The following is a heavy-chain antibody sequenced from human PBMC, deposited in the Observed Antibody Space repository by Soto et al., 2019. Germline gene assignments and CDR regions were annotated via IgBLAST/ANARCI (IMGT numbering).Heavy chain of an antibody. Sequence: GGSLRLSCAASGFTFSSYGMHWVRQAPGKGLEWVAVIWYDGSNKYYADSVKGRLTISRDNSKNTLYLQMNSLRAEDTAVYFCARGNWNYYYGFDVWGQGTTVTVSS. CDR3: ARGNWNYYYGFDV. CDR2: IWYDGSNK. CDR1: GFTFSSYG. V-gene: IGHV3-33*01. D-gene: IGHD1-20*01. J-gene: IGHJ6*02.